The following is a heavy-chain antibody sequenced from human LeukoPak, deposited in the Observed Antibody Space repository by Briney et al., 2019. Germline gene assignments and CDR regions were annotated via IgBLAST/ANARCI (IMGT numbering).Heavy chain of an antibody. J-gene: IGHJ3*02. CDR3: AKVGAYSGSYSLKIDAFDI. CDR1: GFTFSSHA. V-gene: IGHV3-23*01. D-gene: IGHD1-26*01. Sequence: GGSLRLSCVASGFTFSSHAVTWVRQAPGKGLEWVSGISYSGSYTYYADSVKGRFTTSRDTSKNTLYLQMNSLRAENTAVYYCAKVGAYSGSYSLKIDAFDIWGQGTMVTVSS. CDR2: ISYSGSYT.